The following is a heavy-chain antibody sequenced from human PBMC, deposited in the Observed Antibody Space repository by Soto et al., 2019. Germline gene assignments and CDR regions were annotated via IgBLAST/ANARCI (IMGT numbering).Heavy chain of an antibody. V-gene: IGHV5-10-1*01. CDR1: GYSFTSYW. CDR2: IDPSDSYT. D-gene: IGHD6-6*01. CDR3: ATIAARPTYYYYGMDV. J-gene: IGHJ6*02. Sequence: GESLKISCKGSGYSFTSYWIGWVRQMPGKCLEWMGRIDPSDSYTNYSPSFQGHVTISADKSISTAYLQWSSLKASDTAMYYCATIAARPTYYYYGMDVWGQGTTVT.